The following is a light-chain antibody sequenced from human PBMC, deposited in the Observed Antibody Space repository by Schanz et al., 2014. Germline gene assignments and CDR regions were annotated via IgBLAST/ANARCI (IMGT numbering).Light chain of an antibody. V-gene: IGLV2-14*01. CDR1: SSDIGRYNY. J-gene: IGLJ3*02. CDR2: DVS. CDR3: SSFTSTNTWV. Sequence: QSALTQPPSASGSPGQSVTISCTGTSSDIGRYNYVSWYQQHPGKAPKVMIYDVSNRPSGVSNRFSGSKSGNTASLTISGLQAEDEADYYCSSFTSTNTWVFGGGTKLTVL.